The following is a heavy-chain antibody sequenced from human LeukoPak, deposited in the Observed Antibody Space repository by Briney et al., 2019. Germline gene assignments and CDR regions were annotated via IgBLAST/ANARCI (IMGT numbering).Heavy chain of an antibody. Sequence: SQTLSLTCAISGDSVSSNSVTWHWIRQSPSRGLEWLGRTFYRSKWYNDYAISVKSRISINPDTSKNQFSLQLSSVTAADTAVYYCARHCRACEGFQHWGQGTLVTVSS. J-gene: IGHJ1*01. CDR2: TFYRSKWYN. V-gene: IGHV6-1*01. CDR1: GDSVSSNSVT. D-gene: IGHD5-24*01. CDR3: ARHCRACEGFQH.